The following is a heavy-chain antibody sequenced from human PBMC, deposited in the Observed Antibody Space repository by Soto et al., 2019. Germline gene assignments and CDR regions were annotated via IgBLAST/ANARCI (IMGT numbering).Heavy chain of an antibody. Sequence: WFRQPPGKGLEWIGYIYYSGSTFYNPSLKSRVSISVDTSKNQFSLKLSSVTAADTAVYHCARILPAATFDYWGQVTLVTFSS. J-gene: IGHJ4*02. CDR3: ARILPAATFDY. CDR2: IYYSGST. V-gene: IGHV4-30-4*01. D-gene: IGHD2-2*01.